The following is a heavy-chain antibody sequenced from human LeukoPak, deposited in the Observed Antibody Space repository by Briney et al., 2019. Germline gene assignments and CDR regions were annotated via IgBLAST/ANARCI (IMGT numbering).Heavy chain of an antibody. CDR2: TSYSSGA. J-gene: IGHJ3*02. V-gene: IGHV3-23*01. D-gene: IGHD2-2*03. CDR1: GFTFSAYD. CDR3: AQGGYFAFDM. Sequence: QPGGSLRLSCVGSGFTFSAYDMQWGRQAPGKGLEWVTGTSYSSGAHYTDSVKSRFTMSRENSKNTLYLQMDSLRDEDTGVYYCAQGGYFAFDMWGQGTMVTVSS.